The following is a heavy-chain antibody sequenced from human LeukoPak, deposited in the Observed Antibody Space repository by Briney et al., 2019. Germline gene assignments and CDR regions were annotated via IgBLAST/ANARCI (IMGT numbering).Heavy chain of an antibody. V-gene: IGHV1-2*06. CDR2: INPTGGST. J-gene: IGHJ3*01. CDR1: GYTFTSYY. CDR3: ARGGPLEWAPDAFDL. D-gene: IGHD1-1*01. Sequence: GASVKVSCKASGYTFTSYYMHWVRQAPGQGLEWMGLINPTGGSTGYAQKFQGRVTMTRDTSIRTAYMVLIRLKSDDTAVFYCARGGPLEWAPDAFDLWGQGTMVTVSS.